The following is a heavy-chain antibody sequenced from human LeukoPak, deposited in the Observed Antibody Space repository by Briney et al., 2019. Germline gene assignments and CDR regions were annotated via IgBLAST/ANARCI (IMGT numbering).Heavy chain of an antibody. CDR1: GFTFSSYS. Sequence: GGSLRLSCAASGFTFSSYSMNWVRQAPGKGLEWVSYISSSSSTIYYADSVKGRFTISRDNAKSSLYLQMNSLRAEDTAVYYCARSRGSYCGGDCHFDYWGQGTLVTLSS. J-gene: IGHJ4*02. CDR3: ARSRGSYCGGDCHFDY. CDR2: ISSSSSTI. V-gene: IGHV3-48*04. D-gene: IGHD2-21*02.